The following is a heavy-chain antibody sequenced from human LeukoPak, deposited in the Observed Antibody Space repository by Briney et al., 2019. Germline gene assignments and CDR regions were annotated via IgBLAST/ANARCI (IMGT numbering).Heavy chain of an antibody. J-gene: IGHJ1*01. CDR1: GGSISSYY. CDR2: IYYSGST. D-gene: IGHD2-21*01. Sequence: SETLSLTCTVSGGSISSYYWSWIRQPPGKGLEWIGYIYYSGSTNYNPSLKSRVTISVDTSKNQFSLKLSSVTAADAAVYYCAGACGGDCSPIILPFQHGGRGTLVTVPS. V-gene: IGHV4-59*01. CDR3: AGACGGDCSPIILPFQH.